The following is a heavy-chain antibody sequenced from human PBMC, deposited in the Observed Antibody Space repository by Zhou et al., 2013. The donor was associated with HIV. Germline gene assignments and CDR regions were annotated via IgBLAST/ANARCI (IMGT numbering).Heavy chain of an antibody. CDR2: VNPKTGYT. D-gene: IGHD3-10*01. V-gene: IGHV1-2*02. J-gene: IGHJ3*01. CDR1: AYTFTAYY. Sequence: QVQLVQSGAEVKKPGASVKVSCKASAYTFTAYYMHWVRQAPGQGLEWMGWVNPKTGYTNYAQKFQGRVTMTRDTSISTADMELSRLRSDDTAVYYCARGARDYYGSGVGSFWVTYFRLTWGHG. CDR3: ARGARDYYGSGVGSFWVTYFRLT.